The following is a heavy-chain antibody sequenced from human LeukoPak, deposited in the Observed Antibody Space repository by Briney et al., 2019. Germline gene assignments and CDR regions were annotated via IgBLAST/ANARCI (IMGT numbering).Heavy chain of an antibody. CDR1: GGSISSGGYY. CDR2: IYYSGST. V-gene: IGHV4-31*03. D-gene: IGHD3-10*01. Sequence: SETLSLTCTVSGGSISSGGYYWSWIRQHPGKGLEWIGYIYYSGSTYYNPSLKSRVTISVDTSKNQFSLKLSSVTAADTAVYYCASALSSLIYGSGVGDAFDIWGQRTMVTVSS. CDR3: ASALSSLIYGSGVGDAFDI. J-gene: IGHJ3*02.